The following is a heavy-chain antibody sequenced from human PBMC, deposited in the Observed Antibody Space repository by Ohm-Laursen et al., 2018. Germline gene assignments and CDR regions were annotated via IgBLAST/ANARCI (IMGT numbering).Heavy chain of an antibody. CDR2: INHSGST. Sequence: TLSLTCDVYGGSFSGYYWSWIRQPPGKGLEWIGEINHSGSTNYNPSLKSRVTISVDTSKNQFSLKLSSVTAADTAVYYCARGGIAVAGTSAEYFQHWGQGTLVTVSS. J-gene: IGHJ1*01. CDR1: GGSFSGYY. D-gene: IGHD6-19*01. V-gene: IGHV4-34*01. CDR3: ARGGIAVAGTSAEYFQH.